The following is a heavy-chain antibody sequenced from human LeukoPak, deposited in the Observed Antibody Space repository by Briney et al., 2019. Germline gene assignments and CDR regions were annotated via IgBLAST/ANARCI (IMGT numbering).Heavy chain of an antibody. J-gene: IGHJ4*02. D-gene: IGHD1-7*01. CDR2: ISTSGDII. CDR3: ARELADNYNYGAEGAFDI. CDR1: GFTFTDHY. Sequence: KAGGSLRLSCAASGFTFTDHYISWIRQAPGKGLEWVSYISTSGDIIDYADSVKGRFTISRDNAKNSVYLQVSRLRVEDTAVYYCARELADNYNYGAEGAFDIWGQGTLVTVSS. V-gene: IGHV3-11*04.